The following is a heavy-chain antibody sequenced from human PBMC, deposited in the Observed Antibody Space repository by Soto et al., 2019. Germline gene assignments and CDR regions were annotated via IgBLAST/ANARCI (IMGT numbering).Heavy chain of an antibody. V-gene: IGHV1-18*01. D-gene: IGHD3-22*01. CDR2: ISAYNGNT. CDR1: GYTFTSYG. Sequence: QVQLVQSGAEVKKPGASVKVSCKASGYTFTSYGITWVRQAHGQGLEWMGWISAYNGNTNYAQKLQGRVIMTADTATSTAYMELRSLRSDDTAVYYCARHGGYYYVPKQNAFNIWGQGTMVTVSS. CDR3: ARHGGYYYVPKQNAFNI. J-gene: IGHJ3*02.